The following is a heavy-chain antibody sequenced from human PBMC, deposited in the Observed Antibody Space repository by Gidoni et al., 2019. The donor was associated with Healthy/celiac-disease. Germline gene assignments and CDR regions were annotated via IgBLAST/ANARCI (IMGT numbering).Heavy chain of an antibody. CDR2: ISSNGGST. J-gene: IGHJ4*02. Sequence: TGGSLRLSCSASGFTFSSYAMHWVRQAPGKGLEYVSAISSNGGSTYYADSVKGRFTISRDNSKNTLYLKMSSLRAEDTAVYYCVKDSGLGKGSFDYWGQGTLVTVSS. V-gene: IGHV3-64D*09. CDR1: GFTFSSYA. CDR3: VKDSGLGKGSFDY. D-gene: IGHD3-10*01.